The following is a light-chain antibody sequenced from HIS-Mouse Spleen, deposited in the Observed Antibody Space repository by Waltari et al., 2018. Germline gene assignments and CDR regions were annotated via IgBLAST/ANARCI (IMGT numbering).Light chain of an antibody. CDR2: EGS. Sequence: QSALTQPASVSGSPGQSITISCTGTTSEVGRYNLVSWYQQHPGKAPKLMIYEGSKRPSGVSNRFSGSKSGNTASLTISGLQAEDEADYYCCSYAGSSVWVFGGGTKLTVL. CDR3: CSYAGSSVWV. J-gene: IGLJ3*02. V-gene: IGLV2-23*01. CDR1: TSEVGRYNL.